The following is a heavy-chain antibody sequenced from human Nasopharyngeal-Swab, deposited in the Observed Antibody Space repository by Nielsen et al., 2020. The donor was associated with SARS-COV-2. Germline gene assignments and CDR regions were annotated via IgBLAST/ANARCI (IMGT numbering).Heavy chain of an antibody. CDR2: ISGRGGST. CDR3: AKGESITIFGVGGTYFDY. J-gene: IGHJ4*02. D-gene: IGHD3-3*01. Sequence: GGSLRLSCAASGFTFSSYAMSWVRQAPGKGLEWVSAISGRGGSTYYADSVKGRFTISRDNSKNTLYLQMNSLRAEDTAVYYCAKGESITIFGVGGTYFDYWGQGTLVTVSS. CDR1: GFTFSSYA. V-gene: IGHV3-23*01.